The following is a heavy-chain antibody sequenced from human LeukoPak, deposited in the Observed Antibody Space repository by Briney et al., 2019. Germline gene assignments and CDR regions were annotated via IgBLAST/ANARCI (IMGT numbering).Heavy chain of an antibody. V-gene: IGHV3-21*01. D-gene: IGHD1-1*01. CDR1: GFTFSDYS. CDR2: ISSSSTYI. J-gene: IGHJ4*02. Sequence: NPGGSLRLSCAASGFTFSDYSMNWVRQAPGEGLEWVSSISSSSTYIYYADSVKGRFTISRDNAKNSVYLQMNSLRAEDTAVYYCARDPGLPRAYTVNYWGQGSLVTVSS. CDR3: ARDPGLPRAYTVNY.